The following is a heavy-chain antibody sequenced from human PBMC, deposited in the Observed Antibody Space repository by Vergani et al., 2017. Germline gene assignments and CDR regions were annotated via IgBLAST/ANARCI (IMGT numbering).Heavy chain of an antibody. CDR1: GGTFSSYA. Sequence: QVQLVQSGAEVKKPGSSVKVSCKASGGTFSSYAISWVRQAPGQGLEWMGRIIPILGIANYAQEFQGRVTITADKSTSTAYMELSSLRSEDTAVYYCARGLYDSRKSDRTHPENYGMDVWGQGTTVTVSS. CDR3: ARGLYDSRKSDRTHPENYGMDV. J-gene: IGHJ6*02. V-gene: IGHV1-69*04. D-gene: IGHD3-22*01. CDR2: IIPILGIA.